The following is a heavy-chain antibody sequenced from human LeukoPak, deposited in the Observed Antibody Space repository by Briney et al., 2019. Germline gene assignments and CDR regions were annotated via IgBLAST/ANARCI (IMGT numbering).Heavy chain of an antibody. CDR1: GFAFSAYW. D-gene: IGHD7-27*01. V-gene: IGHV3-7*01. CDR3: AAWGLHNY. CDR2: INLSGSAQ. J-gene: IGHJ4*02. Sequence: PGGSLRLSCSASGFAFSAYWMNWVRQAPGKGPEWVANINLSGSAQYYVDSVKGRCTIYRDNAKSSLYLQMNSLRVEDTAVYYCAAWGLHNYWGQGTLVTVSS.